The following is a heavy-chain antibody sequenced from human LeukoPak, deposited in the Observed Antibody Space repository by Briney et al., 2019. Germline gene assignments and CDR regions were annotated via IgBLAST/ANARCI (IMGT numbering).Heavy chain of an antibody. V-gene: IGHV3-23*01. CDR1: GFTFSSYA. D-gene: IGHD1-1*01. J-gene: IGHJ4*02. CDR3: AKDPLESEYYFAY. CDR2: ISGSGGST. Sequence: GGSLRLSCAASGFTFSSYAMSWVRQAPGKGLEWVAAISGSGGSTYYADSVKGRFTISRDNSKNTLYLQMNSLRAEDTAVYYCAKDPLESEYYFAYWGQGTLVTVSS.